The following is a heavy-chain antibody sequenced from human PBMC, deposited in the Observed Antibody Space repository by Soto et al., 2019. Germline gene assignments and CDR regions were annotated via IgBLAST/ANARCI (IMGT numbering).Heavy chain of an antibody. V-gene: IGHV3-64D*06. D-gene: IGHD2-8*01. CDR3: LKETSMVYAIPGFDY. J-gene: IGHJ4*02. CDR2: ISSNGGST. Sequence: VGSLRLSGSASGFTFSSYSMHWVRQARGKGLEWVSAISSNGGSTYYADSVKGRFTISRDNSKNTLYLQMSGLRAEDTAVYYCLKETSMVYAIPGFDYWGQGTLVTVSS. CDR1: GFTFSSYS.